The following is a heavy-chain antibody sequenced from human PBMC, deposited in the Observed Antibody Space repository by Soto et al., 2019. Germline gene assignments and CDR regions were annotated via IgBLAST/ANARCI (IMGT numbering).Heavy chain of an antibody. D-gene: IGHD6-19*01. CDR3: ARDEGIAVAKDYYYGMDV. CDR2: IWYDGSNK. J-gene: IGHJ6*02. Sequence: QVQLVESGGGVVQPGRSLRLSCAASGSTFSSYGMHWVRQAPGKGLEWVAVIWYDGSNKYYADSVKGRFTISRDNSKNTLYLQMNSLRAEDTAVYYCARDEGIAVAKDYYYGMDVWGQGTTVTVSS. V-gene: IGHV3-33*01. CDR1: GSTFSSYG.